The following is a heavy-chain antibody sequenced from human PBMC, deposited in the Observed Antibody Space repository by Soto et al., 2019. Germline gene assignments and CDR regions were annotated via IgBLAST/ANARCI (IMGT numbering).Heavy chain of an antibody. CDR1: GYSFTSYW. V-gene: IGHV5-10-1*01. CDR2: IDPSDSYT. D-gene: IGHD2-2*01. Sequence: GESLKISCKGSGYSFTSYWISWVRQMPGKGLEWMGRIDPSDSYTNYSPSFQGHVTISAGKSISTAYLQWSSLKASDTAMYYCARLGAYCSSTSCYYYYYYYGMDVWGQGTTVTVSS. J-gene: IGHJ6*02. CDR3: ARLGAYCSSTSCYYYYYYYGMDV.